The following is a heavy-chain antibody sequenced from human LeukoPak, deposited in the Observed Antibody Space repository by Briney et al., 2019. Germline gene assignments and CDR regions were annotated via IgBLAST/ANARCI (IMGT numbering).Heavy chain of an antibody. J-gene: IGHJ1*01. D-gene: IGHD2-2*01. CDR3: ARGGYCSSTSCYAPKYFQH. CDR2: ISAYNGNA. Sequence: ASVKVSCKASGYTFTSYGITWVRQAPGHGLKCMGWISAYNGNATYAQKLQARVTMTTDTSTSTAYMELRSLRSDDTAVYYCARGGYCSSTSCYAPKYFQHWGQGTLVTVSS. CDR1: GYTFTSYG. V-gene: IGHV1-18*04.